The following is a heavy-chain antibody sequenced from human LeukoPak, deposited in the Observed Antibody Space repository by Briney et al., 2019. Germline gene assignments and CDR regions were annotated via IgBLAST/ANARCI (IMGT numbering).Heavy chain of an antibody. CDR1: GGSISSSNW. J-gene: IGHJ4*02. CDR3: ARDVFYGSGSYYFDY. Sequence: SGTLSLTCAVSGGSISSSNWWSWVRQPPGKGLEWIGEIYHSGSTNYNPSLKSRVTISVDKSKNQFSLKLSSVTAADTAVYYCARDVFYGSGSYYFDYWSQGTLVTVSS. V-gene: IGHV4-4*02. CDR2: IYHSGST. D-gene: IGHD3-10*01.